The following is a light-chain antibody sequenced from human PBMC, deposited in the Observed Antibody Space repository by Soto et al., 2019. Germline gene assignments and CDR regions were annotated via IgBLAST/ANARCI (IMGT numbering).Light chain of an antibody. J-gene: IGLJ1*01. CDR1: SSDVGGYNY. Sequence: QSALTQPASVSVSPGQSITMSCTGTSSDVGGYNYVSWYQQHPGKAPKLMIYEVSNRPSGVSNRFSGSKSGNTASLTISGLQAEDEADYYCSSYTSSSLYVFGTGTKVTVL. V-gene: IGLV2-14*01. CDR3: SSYTSSSLYV. CDR2: EVS.